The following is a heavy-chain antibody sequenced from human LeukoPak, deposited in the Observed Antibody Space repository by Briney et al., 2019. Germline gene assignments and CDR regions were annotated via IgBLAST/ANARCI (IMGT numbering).Heavy chain of an antibody. CDR3: AKGYGDYYNWFDP. D-gene: IGHD4-17*01. V-gene: IGHV3-9*01. Sequence: GGSLRLSCGASGFTFDDYAMRWARQAPGKGLEWVSGISWNSGSIGYADSVKGRFTISRDNAKNSLYLQMNSLRAEDTALYYCAKGYGDYYNWFDPWGQGTLVTVSS. J-gene: IGHJ5*02. CDR1: GFTFDDYA. CDR2: ISWNSGSI.